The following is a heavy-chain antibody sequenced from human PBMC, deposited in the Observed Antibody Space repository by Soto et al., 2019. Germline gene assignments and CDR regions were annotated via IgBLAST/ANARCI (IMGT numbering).Heavy chain of an antibody. CDR2: IWYAGTNK. V-gene: IGHV3-33*01. J-gene: IGHJ6*02. D-gene: IGHD6-13*01. CDR1: GFTFSNYG. CDR3: ARDQAAAPTLDYYFGMDV. Sequence: QVQLVESGGGVVQPGRSLRLSCAASGFTFSNYGMHWVRQAPGKGLEWVAVIWYAGTNKYYADSVKGRFTISRDNSKNTLYPQMNSLRAEDTAVYYCARDQAAAPTLDYYFGMDVWGQGTTVTVSS.